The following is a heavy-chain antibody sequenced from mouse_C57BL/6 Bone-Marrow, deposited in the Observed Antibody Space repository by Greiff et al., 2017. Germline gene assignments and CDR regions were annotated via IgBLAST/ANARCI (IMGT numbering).Heavy chain of an antibody. V-gene: IGHV1-69*01. Sequence: QVQLQQPGAELVMPGASVKLSCKASGYPFTSHWMHWLKQRPGQGLEWIGEIEPSDSFTNYNQTFRGKSTLTVDKSSSTAYMQLSSLTSEDAAVYYGARRRFPYYFDYWGQGTTLTVSS. CDR2: IEPSDSFT. CDR3: ARRRFPYYFDY. CDR1: GYPFTSHW. J-gene: IGHJ2*01.